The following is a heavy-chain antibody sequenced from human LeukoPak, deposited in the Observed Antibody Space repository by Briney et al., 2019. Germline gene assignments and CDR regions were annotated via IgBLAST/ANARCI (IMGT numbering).Heavy chain of an antibody. J-gene: IGHJ3*02. V-gene: IGHV3-23*01. CDR1: GFTFSSYG. Sequence: GGSLRLSCAASGFTFSSYGMSWVRQAPGKGLEWVSAISGSGGSTYYADSVKGRFTISRDNSKNTLYLQMNSLRAEDTAVYYCAKDGVLRYFDWFGPTGMYAFDIWGQGTMVTVSS. CDR3: AKDGVLRYFDWFGPTGMYAFDI. D-gene: IGHD3-9*01. CDR2: ISGSGGST.